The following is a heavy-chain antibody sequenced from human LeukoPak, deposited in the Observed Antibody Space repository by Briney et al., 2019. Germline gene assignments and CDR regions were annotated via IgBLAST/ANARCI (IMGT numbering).Heavy chain of an antibody. CDR2: ISPSGGST. CDR3: ATAAVAGILPDDY. V-gene: IGHV1-46*01. CDR1: GYAFTIYY. D-gene: IGHD6-19*01. Sequence: ASVKVSCTASGYAFTIYYVHRVREAPGQGLGWMGIISPSGGSTSYEQKFQGRVTMTRDTSTSTVYMELSSLRSEDPAVYYCATAAVAGILPDDYWGQGTPVTVSS. J-gene: IGHJ4*02.